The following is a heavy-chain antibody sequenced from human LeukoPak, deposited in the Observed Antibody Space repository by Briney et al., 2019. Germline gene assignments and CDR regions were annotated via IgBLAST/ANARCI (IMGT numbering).Heavy chain of an antibody. V-gene: IGHV4-39*07. CDR1: GGSISSSSYY. CDR2: IYYSGST. J-gene: IGHJ3*02. CDR3: ARKPDYYDSSGYYYRAFDI. Sequence: SETLSLTCTVSGGSISSSSYYWGWIRQPPGKGLEWIGSIYYSGSTYYNPSLKSRVTISVDTSKNQFSLKLSSVTAADTAVYYCARKPDYYDSSGYYYRAFDIWGQGTMVTVSS. D-gene: IGHD3-22*01.